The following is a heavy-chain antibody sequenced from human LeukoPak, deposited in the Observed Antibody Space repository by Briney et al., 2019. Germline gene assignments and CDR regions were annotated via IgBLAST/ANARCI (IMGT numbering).Heavy chain of an antibody. CDR3: AGGITGGDF. CDR2: INPNGGGT. CDR1: GYTFTGYY. J-gene: IGHJ4*02. V-gene: IGHV1-2*02. Sequence: ASVKVSCKASGYTFTGYYIHWVRQAPGQGLEWMGWINPNGGGTNYAQKFRGRVTMTRDTSISTAYMELNRLTFDDTALYYCAGGITGGDFWGQGTLVTVSS. D-gene: IGHD1-14*01.